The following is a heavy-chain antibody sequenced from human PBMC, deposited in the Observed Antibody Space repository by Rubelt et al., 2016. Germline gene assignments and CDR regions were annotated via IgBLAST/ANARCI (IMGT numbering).Heavy chain of an antibody. D-gene: IGHD3-3*01. CDR2: INHSGST. CDR3: ARVRALRFRSPEVAFDI. V-gene: IGHV4-34*01. Sequence: QVQQQQWGAGLLKPSETLSLTCAVYGGSFSGYYWSWIRQPPGKGLEWIGEINHSGSTNYNPSLKSRVTISVDTSKNQFSLKLSSVTAADTAVYYCARVRALRFRSPEVAFDIWGQGTMVTASS. J-gene: IGHJ3*02. CDR1: GGSFSGYY.